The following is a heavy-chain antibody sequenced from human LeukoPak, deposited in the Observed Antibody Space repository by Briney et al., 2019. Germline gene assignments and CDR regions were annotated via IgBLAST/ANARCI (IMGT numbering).Heavy chain of an antibody. CDR2: FDPEDGEI. Sequence: GASVTDSRKGSGYTLTELSMHWVRQAPGKGLEWMGGFDPEDGEIIYAQKFQGRVTMTEDTSTDTAYMELSSLRSEDTAVYYCTAAGTGYYGMDVWGKGTTVTVSS. J-gene: IGHJ6*04. CDR1: GYTLTELS. V-gene: IGHV1-24*01. D-gene: IGHD6-13*01. CDR3: TAAGTGYYGMDV.